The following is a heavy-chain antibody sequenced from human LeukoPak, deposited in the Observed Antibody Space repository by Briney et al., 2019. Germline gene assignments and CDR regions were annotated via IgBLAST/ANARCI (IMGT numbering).Heavy chain of an antibody. CDR1: GFTFDDYG. CDR2: INWNGGST. CDR3: ARAPRGYSYGYYFDY. D-gene: IGHD5-18*01. V-gene: IGHV3-20*04. Sequence: GGSLRLSCAASGFTFDDYGMSWVRQAPGKGLEWVSGINWNGGSTGYANSVKGRFTISRDNSKNTLYLQMNSLRAEDTAVYYCARAPRGYSYGYYFDYWGQGTLVTVSS. J-gene: IGHJ4*02.